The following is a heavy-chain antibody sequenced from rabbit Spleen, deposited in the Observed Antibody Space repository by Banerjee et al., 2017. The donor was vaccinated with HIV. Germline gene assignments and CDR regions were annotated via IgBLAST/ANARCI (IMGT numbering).Heavy chain of an antibody. V-gene: IGHV1S43*01. CDR2: IYVGISGTT. CDR1: GVDFSRDCY. CDR3: ARDTASSFSSYGMDL. Sequence: QEQLEESGGGLVKPEGSLTLTCKASGVDFSRDCYMCWVRQAPGEGLEWIACIYVGISGTTYYASWVNGRFTISGSTSLDTVDLQMSSLTVADTATYFCARDTASSFSSYGMDLWGPGTLVTVS. J-gene: IGHJ6*01. D-gene: IGHD8-1*01.